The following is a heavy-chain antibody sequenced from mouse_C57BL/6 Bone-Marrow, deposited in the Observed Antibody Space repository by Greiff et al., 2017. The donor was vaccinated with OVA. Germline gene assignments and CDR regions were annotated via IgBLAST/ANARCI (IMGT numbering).Heavy chain of an antibody. CDR3: ARPTTVVAPGYFDV. D-gene: IGHD1-1*01. Sequence: EVKLVESGGGLVKPGGSLKLSCAASGFTFSDYGMHWVRQAPEKGLEWVAYISSGSSTIYYADTVKGRFTISRDNAKNTLFLQMTSLRSEDTAMYYCARPTTVVAPGYFDVWGTGTTVTVSS. V-gene: IGHV5-17*01. CDR1: GFTFSDYG. CDR2: ISSGSSTI. J-gene: IGHJ1*03.